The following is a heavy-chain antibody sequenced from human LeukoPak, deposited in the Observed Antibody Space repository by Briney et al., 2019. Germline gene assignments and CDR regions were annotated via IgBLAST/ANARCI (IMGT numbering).Heavy chain of an antibody. V-gene: IGHV3-7*04. CDR1: GFTLSYYW. CDR2: IKQDGSEK. Sequence: PGGSLRLSCAASGFTLSYYWMGWVRQAPGKGLEWVANIKQDGSEKYYVDSVRGRFTISRDNAKNSLYLQMNSMRAEDTAVYYCARGDPGYSSSWHDYWGQGTLVTVSS. CDR3: ARGDPGYSSSWHDY. D-gene: IGHD6-13*01. J-gene: IGHJ4*02.